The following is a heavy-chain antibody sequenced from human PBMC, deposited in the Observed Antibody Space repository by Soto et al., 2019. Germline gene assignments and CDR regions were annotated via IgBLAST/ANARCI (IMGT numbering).Heavy chain of an antibody. CDR1: GFTFGDYA. J-gene: IGHJ5*02. Sequence: GGSLRLSCTASGFTFGDYAMSWFRQAPGKGLEWVGFIRSKAYGGTTEYAASVKGRFTISRDDSKSIAYLQMNSLKTEDTAVYYCTSQAYSSSSGFDPWGQGTLVTVSS. D-gene: IGHD6-6*01. V-gene: IGHV3-49*03. CDR2: IRSKAYGGTT. CDR3: TSQAYSSSSGFDP.